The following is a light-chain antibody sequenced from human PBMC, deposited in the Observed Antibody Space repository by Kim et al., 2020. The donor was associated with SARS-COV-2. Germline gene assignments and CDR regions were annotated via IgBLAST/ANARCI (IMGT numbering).Light chain of an antibody. CDR2: AAS. J-gene: IGKJ4*01. Sequence: DIQMTQSPSSLSASVGDRVTLTCRASQDISNYLAWYQQKPGKVIKLLIYAASTIQSGVPSRFSGSGSGTDFTLTISSLQPEDVATYYCQKYNTVPLTFGGGTKLEI. CDR1: QDISNY. CDR3: QKYNTVPLT. V-gene: IGKV1-27*01.